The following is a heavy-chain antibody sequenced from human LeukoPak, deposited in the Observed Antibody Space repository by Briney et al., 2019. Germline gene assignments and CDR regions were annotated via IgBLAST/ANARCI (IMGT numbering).Heavy chain of an antibody. V-gene: IGHV4-39*07. CDR1: GGSISSSSYY. J-gene: IGHJ4*02. CDR3: ARGRFRGQRSVLDY. D-gene: IGHD2-21*01. CDR2: IYYSGST. Sequence: SETLSLTCTVSGGSISSSSYYWGWIRQPPGKGLEWIGSIYYSGSTYYNPSLKSRVTISVDTSKNQFSLKLSSVTAADTAVYYCARGRFRGQRSVLDYWGQGTLVTVSS.